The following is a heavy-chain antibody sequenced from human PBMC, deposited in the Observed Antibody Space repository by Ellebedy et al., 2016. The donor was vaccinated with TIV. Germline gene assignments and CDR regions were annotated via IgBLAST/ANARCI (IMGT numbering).Heavy chain of an antibody. D-gene: IGHD3-16*02. CDR3: ARGTVLITFGGVIGRYCMDD. V-gene: IGHV3-21*01. Sequence: PGGSLRLSCAASGFTFSSYSMNWVRQAPGKGLEWVSSISSSSSYIYYADSVKGRFTISGDNAKNSLYLQMNSLSAEDTAVYYCARGTVLITFGGVIGRYCMDDWGQGTTVTVSS. J-gene: IGHJ6*02. CDR2: ISSSSSYI. CDR1: GFTFSSYS.